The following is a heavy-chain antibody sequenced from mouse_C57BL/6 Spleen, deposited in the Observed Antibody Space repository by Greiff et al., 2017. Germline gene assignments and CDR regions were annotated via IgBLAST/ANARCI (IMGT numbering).Heavy chain of an antibody. CDR2: INPGSGGT. Sequence: VQLQQSGAELVRPGTSVKVSCKASGYAFTNYLIEWVKQRPGQGLEWIGVINPGSGGTNYNEKFKGKATLTAAKSSSTAYMQLSSLTSEDSAVYFCARGDYGSSYDAMDYWGQGTSVTDSS. CDR3: ARGDYGSSYDAMDY. J-gene: IGHJ4*01. V-gene: IGHV1-54*01. CDR1: GYAFTNYL. D-gene: IGHD1-1*01.